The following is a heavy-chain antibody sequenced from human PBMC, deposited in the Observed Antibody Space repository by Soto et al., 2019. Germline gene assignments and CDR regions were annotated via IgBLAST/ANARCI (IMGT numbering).Heavy chain of an antibody. V-gene: IGHV4-30-4*01. CDR1: GGSISSGDYY. D-gene: IGHD3-10*01. J-gene: IGHJ5*02. CDR3: ARDRGVAAHNWFDP. Sequence: PSETLSLTCTVSGGSISSGDYYWSWIRQPPGKGLEWIGYIYYSGSTYYSPSLKSRVTISVDTSKNQFSLKLSSVTAADTAVYYCARDRGVAAHNWFDPWGQGTLVTVSS. CDR2: IYYSGST.